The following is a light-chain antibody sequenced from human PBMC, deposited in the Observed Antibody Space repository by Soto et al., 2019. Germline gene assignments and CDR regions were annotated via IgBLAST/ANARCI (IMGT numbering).Light chain of an antibody. V-gene: IGKV1-5*03. Sequence: DIQMTQYPSTLSASVGDRVTITCRASQYIHNYLAWYLQNPGEAPKLLIYEAANLEGGVPSRFSGSGTGTEFTLTISSLQPDEFATYYCQQSNNYPWTFGQGTRVDI. CDR3: QQSNNYPWT. J-gene: IGKJ1*01. CDR1: QYIHNY. CDR2: EAA.